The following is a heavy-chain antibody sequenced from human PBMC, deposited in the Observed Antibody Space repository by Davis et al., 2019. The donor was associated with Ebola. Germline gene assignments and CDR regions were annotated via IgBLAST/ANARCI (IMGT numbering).Heavy chain of an antibody. V-gene: IGHV1-69*04. D-gene: IGHD3-16*01. Sequence: SVKVSCKASGGTFSSYTISWVRQAPGQGLEWMGRIIPILGIANYAQKFQGRVTITADKSTSTAYMELSSLRSEDTAVYYCARDLPLGAGMDVWGKGTTVTVSS. J-gene: IGHJ6*04. CDR1: GGTFSSYT. CDR3: ARDLPLGAGMDV. CDR2: IIPILGIA.